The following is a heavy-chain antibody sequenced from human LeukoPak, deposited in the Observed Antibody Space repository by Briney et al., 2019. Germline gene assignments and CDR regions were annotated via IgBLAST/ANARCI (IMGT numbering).Heavy chain of an antibody. V-gene: IGHV1-69*02. CDR1: GGTFSSYT. CDR2: IIPILGIA. CDR3: ARVGCSSTSCYHTYYYYYMDV. Sequence: GASVKVSCKASGGTFSSYTISWVRQAPGQGLEWMGRIIPILGIANYAQKFQGRVTITADESTSTAYMELSSLRSEDTAVYYCARVGCSSTSCYHTYYYYYMDVWGKGTTVTVSS. J-gene: IGHJ6*03. D-gene: IGHD2-2*01.